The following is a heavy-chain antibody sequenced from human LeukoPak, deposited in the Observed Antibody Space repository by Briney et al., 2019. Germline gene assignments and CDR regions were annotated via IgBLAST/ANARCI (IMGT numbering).Heavy chain of an antibody. Sequence: ETLSLTCAVYGGSFSGYYWSWIRQPPGKGLEWVSSISSSSSYIYYADSVKGRFTISRDNAKNSLYLQMNSLRAEDTAVYYCARGELIVGATYYFDYWGQGTLVTVSS. CDR3: ARGELIVGATYYFDY. CDR2: ISSSSSYI. J-gene: IGHJ4*02. V-gene: IGHV3-21*01. D-gene: IGHD1-26*01. CDR1: GGSFSGYY.